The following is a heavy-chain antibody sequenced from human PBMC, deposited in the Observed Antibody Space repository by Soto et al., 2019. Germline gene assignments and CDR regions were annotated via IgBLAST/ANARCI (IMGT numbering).Heavy chain of an antibody. D-gene: IGHD7-27*01. CDR1: GGSISSGGYY. CDR3: ARALGPTYYFDY. J-gene: IGHJ4*02. V-gene: IGHV4-31*01. Sequence: QVQLQESGPGLVKPSQTLSLTCTVSGGSISSGGYYWSWIRQHPGKGLEWIGYIYYSGSTYYNPSLKRLVTISVDTSKNQVSLKLSSVTAEDTAVYYGARALGPTYYFDYWGQGTLVTVSS. CDR2: IYYSGST.